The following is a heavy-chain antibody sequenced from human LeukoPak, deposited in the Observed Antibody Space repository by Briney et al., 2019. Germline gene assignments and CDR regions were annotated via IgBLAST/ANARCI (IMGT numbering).Heavy chain of an antibody. Sequence: GGSLRLSCAASGFTFSDYYMSWIRQAPGKGLEWVSYISSSGSTIYYADSVKGRFTISRDNAKNSLYLQMNSLRAEDTAVYYCARALYYYDPCWFDPWGQGTLVTVSS. V-gene: IGHV3-11*01. D-gene: IGHD3-22*01. CDR2: ISSSGSTI. J-gene: IGHJ5*02. CDR1: GFTFSDYY. CDR3: ARALYYYDPCWFDP.